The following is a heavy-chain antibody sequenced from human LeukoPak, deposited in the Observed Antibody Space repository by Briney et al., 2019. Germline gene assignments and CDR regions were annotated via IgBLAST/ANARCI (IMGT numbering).Heavy chain of an antibody. CDR1: GFTFSIAW. CDR2: IKSKTDGGTT. CDR3: TTDILVVGHFQH. J-gene: IGHJ1*01. V-gene: IGHV3-15*01. D-gene: IGHD6-6*01. Sequence: GGSLRLSCAASGFTFSIAWMSWVRQAPGKGLEWVGRIKSKTDGGTTDYAAPVKGRFTISRDDSKNTLYLQMNSLKTEDTAVYYCTTDILVVGHFQHWGQGTLVTVSS.